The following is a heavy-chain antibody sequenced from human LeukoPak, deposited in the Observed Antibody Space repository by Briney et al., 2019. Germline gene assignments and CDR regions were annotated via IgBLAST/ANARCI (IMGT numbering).Heavy chain of an antibody. CDR2: ISGSGGST. D-gene: IGHD3-3*01. V-gene: IGHV3-23*01. J-gene: IGHJ4*02. Sequence: GGSLRLSCAASGFTFSSYAMSWVRQAPGKGLEWVSAISGSGGSTYYADSVKGRFTISRDNSKNTLYLQMNSLRAEDTAVYYCAKDKRYDFWSGYYPDYWGQGTLVTVSS. CDR1: GFTFSSYA. CDR3: AKDKRYDFWSGYYPDY.